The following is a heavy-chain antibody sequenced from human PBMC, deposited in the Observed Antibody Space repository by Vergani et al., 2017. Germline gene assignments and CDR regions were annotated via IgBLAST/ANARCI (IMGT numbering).Heavy chain of an antibody. CDR3: ARQDCSSTSCYIVY. CDR2: INHSGST. J-gene: IGHJ4*02. CDR1: GGSFSGYY. Sequence: QVQLQQWGAGLLKPSETLSLTCAVYGGSFSGYYWSWIRQPPGKGLEWIGEINHSGSTNYNPSLKSRVTISLDTSKNQFSLKLGSVTAADTAVYYCARQDCSSTSCYIVYWGQGTLVTVSS. V-gene: IGHV4-34*01. D-gene: IGHD2-2*02.